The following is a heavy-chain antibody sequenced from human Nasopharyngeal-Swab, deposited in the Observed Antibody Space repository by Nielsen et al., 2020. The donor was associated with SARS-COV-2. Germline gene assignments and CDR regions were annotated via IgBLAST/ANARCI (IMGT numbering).Heavy chain of an antibody. CDR2: IYYSGNT. Sequence: ESLKISCTVSGGSISSRSYYWGWIRQPPGKGLEWVGHIYYSGNTYYNPSLKSRVTISVEMSKNQFSLKLSSVTAADTAVYYCAGLYCSGGSCYSLFDYWGKGNLVTVSS. CDR1: GGSISSRSYY. D-gene: IGHD2-15*01. CDR3: AGLYCSGGSCYSLFDY. V-gene: IGHV4-39*01. J-gene: IGHJ4*02.